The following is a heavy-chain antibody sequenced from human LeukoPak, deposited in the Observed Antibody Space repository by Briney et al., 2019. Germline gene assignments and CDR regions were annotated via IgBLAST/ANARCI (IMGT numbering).Heavy chain of an antibody. Sequence: SVKVSCKACGGTSSSYAISWVRQAPGQGLEWMGGIIPIFGIANYAQTFQGRVTITADKSTSTAYMELSSLRSEDTAVYYCARDPSTVRGPAAGALVDDAFDIWGQGTMVSVSS. D-gene: IGHD2-2*01. J-gene: IGHJ3*02. V-gene: IGHV1-69*10. CDR3: ARDPSTVRGPAAGALVDDAFDI. CDR2: IIPIFGIA. CDR1: GGTSSSYA.